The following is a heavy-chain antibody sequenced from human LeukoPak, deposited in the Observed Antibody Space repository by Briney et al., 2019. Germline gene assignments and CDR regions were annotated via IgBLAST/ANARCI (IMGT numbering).Heavy chain of an antibody. V-gene: IGHV1-2*02. CDR2: INPNSGGT. CDR3: ARDLRVPGYYDSSGIFDY. D-gene: IGHD3-22*01. Sequence: WASVKVSCKASGYTFTGYYMHWVRQAPGQGLEWMGWINPNSGGTNYAQKFQGRVTMTRDTSISTAYMELSRLRSDDTAVYYCARDLRVPGYYDSSGIFDYWGQGTLVTVSS. J-gene: IGHJ4*02. CDR1: GYTFTGYY.